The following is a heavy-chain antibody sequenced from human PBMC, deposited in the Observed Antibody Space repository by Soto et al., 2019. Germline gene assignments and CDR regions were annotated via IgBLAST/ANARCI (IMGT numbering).Heavy chain of an antibody. J-gene: IGHJ6*03. CDR3: ARFRQNGGYYYYMDV. Sequence: GGSLRLSCAASGFTFSSYAMHWVRQAPGKGLEYVSAISSNGGSTYYANSVKGRFTISRDNSKNTLYLQMGSLRAEDMAVYYCARFRQNGGYYYYMDVWGKGTTVTVSS. V-gene: IGHV3-64*01. CDR2: ISSNGGST. D-gene: IGHD3-16*01. CDR1: GFTFSSYA.